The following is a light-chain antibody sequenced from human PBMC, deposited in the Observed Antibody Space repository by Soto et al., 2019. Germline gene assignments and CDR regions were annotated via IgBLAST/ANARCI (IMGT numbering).Light chain of an antibody. CDR1: SGHGSYA. CDR2: LNSDGSH. CDR3: QTWGTGVQVL. J-gene: IGLJ2*01. Sequence: QPVLTQSPSASASLGASVKLTCTLSSGHGSYAIAWHQQQPEKGPRYLMKLNSDGSHTKGDGIPDRFSGSSSGAERYLTISSLQSEDEADYYCQTWGTGVQVLFGGGTKVTVL. V-gene: IGLV4-69*01.